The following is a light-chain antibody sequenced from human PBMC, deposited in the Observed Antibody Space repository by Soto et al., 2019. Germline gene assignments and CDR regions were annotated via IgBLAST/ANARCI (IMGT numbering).Light chain of an antibody. V-gene: IGKV1-5*01. CDR1: QSISYY. J-gene: IGKJ1*01. Sequence: DIQMTQSPSTLSASVGDRVTITCRASQSISYYLAWYQKKPGKAPKVLIWNASSLQRGVPSRFSGSGSGTEFTLTIRSLQPDDFATYYCQQYNRFSTWTLGQGTKVEIK. CDR3: QQYNRFSTWT. CDR2: NAS.